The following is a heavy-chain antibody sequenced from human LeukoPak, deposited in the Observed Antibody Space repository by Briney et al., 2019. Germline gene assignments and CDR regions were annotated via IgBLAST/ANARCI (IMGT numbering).Heavy chain of an antibody. CDR1: GFTFSSYA. CDR2: ISYDGSNK. V-gene: IGHV3-30*04. Sequence: PGGSLRLSCAASGFTFSSYAMHWVRQAPGKGLEWVAVISYDGSNKYYADSVKGRFTISRDNSKNTLYLQMNSLRAEDTAVYYCAKVEIFGVIINHDAFDIWGQGTMVTVSS. CDR3: AKVEIFGVIINHDAFDI. D-gene: IGHD3-3*01. J-gene: IGHJ3*02.